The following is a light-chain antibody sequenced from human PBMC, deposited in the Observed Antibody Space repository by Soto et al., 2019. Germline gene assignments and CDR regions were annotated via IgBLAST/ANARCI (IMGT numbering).Light chain of an antibody. CDR2: WAS. CDR1: QSVLHNTDNKNY. CDR3: QQFYFFPIP. V-gene: IGKV4-1*01. Sequence: DIVMTQSPDSLSVSLGERATISCKSSQSVLHNTDNKNYLAWYQQKPGQPPNLLISWASTRESGVPYRLSGSWSGIDFNFTLNSRQAEDVAVYYCQQFYFFPIPFGQGTRLEIK. J-gene: IGKJ5*01.